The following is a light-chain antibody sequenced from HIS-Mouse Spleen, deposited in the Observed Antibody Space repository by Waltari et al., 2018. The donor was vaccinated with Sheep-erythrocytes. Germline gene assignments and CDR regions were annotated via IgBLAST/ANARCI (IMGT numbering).Light chain of an antibody. Sequence: DIQMTQSPSTLSASVGDRVTITCRASQSISSWLAWYQQKPGKAPKLLTDKASSLERGVPSRCSGSGSVTEFTLTISSLQPDDFATYYCQQYNSYPLTFGGGTKVEIK. V-gene: IGKV1-5*03. J-gene: IGKJ4*01. CDR1: QSISSW. CDR2: KAS. CDR3: QQYNSYPLT.